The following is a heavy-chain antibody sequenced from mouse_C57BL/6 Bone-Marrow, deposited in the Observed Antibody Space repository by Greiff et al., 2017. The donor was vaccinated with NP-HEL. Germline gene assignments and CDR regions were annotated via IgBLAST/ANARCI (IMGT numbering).Heavy chain of an antibody. CDR1: GYSITSGYY. CDR2: ISYDGSN. D-gene: IGHD4-1*01. J-gene: IGHJ2*01. Sequence: EVHLVESGPGLVKPSQSLSLTCSVPGYSITSGYYWNWIRQFPGNNLAWMGYISYDGSNNYNPSLKNRISITRDTSKNQFFLKLNSVTTEDTATYYCARVTGTGGYWGQGTTLTVSS. CDR3: ARVTGTGGY. V-gene: IGHV3-6*01.